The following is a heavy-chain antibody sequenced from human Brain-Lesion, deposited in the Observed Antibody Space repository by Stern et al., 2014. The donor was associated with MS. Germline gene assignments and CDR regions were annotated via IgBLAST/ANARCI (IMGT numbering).Heavy chain of an antibody. D-gene: IGHD3-10*01. CDR2: INRTGNTT. V-gene: IGHV3-74*01. Sequence: EVQLVESGGGLVQPGGSLRLSCAASGFTFSNSWMHWVRQAPGKGLVWVPRINRTGNTTTYADSVKDRITISRDNAKNTLYLQMSSLRAEDTAVYYCTILSGPYDHWGQGTLVTVSS. CDR1: GFTFSNSW. CDR3: TILSGPYDH. J-gene: IGHJ4*02.